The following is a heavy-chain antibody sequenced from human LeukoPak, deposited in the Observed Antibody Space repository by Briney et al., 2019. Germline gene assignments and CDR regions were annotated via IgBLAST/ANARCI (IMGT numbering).Heavy chain of an antibody. Sequence: GGSLRLSCAASGFTFSNAWMSWVRQAPGKGLEWVSYISSSGSTIYYADSVKGRFTISRDNAKNSLYLQMNSLRAEDTAVYYCARDQAAAGTIWFDPWGQGTLVTVSS. CDR2: ISSSGSTI. CDR1: GFTFSNAW. V-gene: IGHV3-11*04. D-gene: IGHD6-13*01. J-gene: IGHJ5*02. CDR3: ARDQAAAGTIWFDP.